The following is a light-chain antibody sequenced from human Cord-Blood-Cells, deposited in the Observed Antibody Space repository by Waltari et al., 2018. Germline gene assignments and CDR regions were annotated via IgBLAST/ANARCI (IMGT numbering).Light chain of an antibody. J-gene: IGLJ2*01. V-gene: IGLV2-23*01. CDR1: SSDVGSYNL. CDR3: CSYAGSSTPVV. Sequence: QSALTQPASVSGSPGQSITISCTGTSSDVGSYNLVSWYQQHPGKAPKPMIYEGSKRPLGFSNRFSGSKSGNTASLTISGLQAEDEADYYCCSYAGSSTPVVFGGGTKLTVL. CDR2: EGS.